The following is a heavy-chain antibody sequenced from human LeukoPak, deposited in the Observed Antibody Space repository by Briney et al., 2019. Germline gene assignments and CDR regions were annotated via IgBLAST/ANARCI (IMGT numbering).Heavy chain of an antibody. CDR1: GFTFSSYG. Sequence: GGSLRLSCAASGFTFSSYGMHWVRQAPGKGLEWVAVISYDGSNKYYADSVKGRFTISRDNSKNTLYLQMNSLRAEDTAVYYCAKDAKVGSRVTTYDAFDIWGQGTMVTVSS. J-gene: IGHJ3*02. CDR2: ISYDGSNK. D-gene: IGHD2/OR15-2a*01. V-gene: IGHV3-30*18. CDR3: AKDAKVGSRVTTYDAFDI.